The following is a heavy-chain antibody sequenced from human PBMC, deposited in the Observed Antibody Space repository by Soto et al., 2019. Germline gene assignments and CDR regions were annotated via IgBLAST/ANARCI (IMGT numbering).Heavy chain of an antibody. CDR2: INSDGSDP. CDR1: CFTFSNYW. Sequence: EVQLVGSGGGLVQPGGSLRLSCASSCFTFSNYWLHWVRQVPGKGLVWVSPINSDGSDPTYADSVKCRFTMSRDNAKNTLYLQMISLRDEDTAIYYCVRDDIGLAIDYWGLGTLVTVSS. V-gene: IGHV3-74*01. J-gene: IGHJ4*02. CDR3: VRDDIGLAIDY.